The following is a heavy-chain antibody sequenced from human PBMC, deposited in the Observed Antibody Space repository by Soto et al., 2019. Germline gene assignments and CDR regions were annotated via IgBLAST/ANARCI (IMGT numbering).Heavy chain of an antibody. D-gene: IGHD2-15*01. CDR3: AREDCSGGSCYDDAFDI. J-gene: IGHJ3*02. Sequence: GASVRVSCKASGYTFTGYYMHWVLQAPGQGLEWMGWINPNSGGTNYAQKFQGWVTMTRDTSISTAYMELSRLRSDDTAVYYCAREDCSGGSCYDDAFDIWGQGTMVTVSS. CDR1: GYTFTGYY. CDR2: INPNSGGT. V-gene: IGHV1-2*04.